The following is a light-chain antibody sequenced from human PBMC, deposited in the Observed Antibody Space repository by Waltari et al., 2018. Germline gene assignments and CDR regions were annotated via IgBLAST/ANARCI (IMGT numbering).Light chain of an antibody. CDR1: QSVSSSY. CDR2: GAS. J-gene: IGKJ4*01. CDR3: QQYGHPTLT. Sequence: EIVLTQSPGTLSLSPGERATLSCRASQSVSSSYLAWYQQKPGQAPRLLIYGASSRATGIPDRFSGSGSGTDFTLTISRLEPEDFAVYYCQQYGHPTLTFGGGTKVEIK. V-gene: IGKV3-20*01.